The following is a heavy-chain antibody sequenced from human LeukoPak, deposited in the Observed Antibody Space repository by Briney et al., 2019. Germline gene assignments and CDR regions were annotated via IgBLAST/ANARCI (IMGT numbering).Heavy chain of an antibody. CDR2: ISYDGSNP. J-gene: IGHJ4*02. CDR3: AKDHYDYIGGTYRDFDY. D-gene: IGHD3-16*02. V-gene: IGHV3-30*18. Sequence: GGSLRLSCAASGFTFSSFGMHWVRQAPGKGLEWVAVISYDGSNPYYADSVKGRFTISRDNSKNTLYLQMNSLRVEDTAVYYCAKDHYDYIGGTYRDFDYWGQGTLVTVSS. CDR1: GFTFSSFG.